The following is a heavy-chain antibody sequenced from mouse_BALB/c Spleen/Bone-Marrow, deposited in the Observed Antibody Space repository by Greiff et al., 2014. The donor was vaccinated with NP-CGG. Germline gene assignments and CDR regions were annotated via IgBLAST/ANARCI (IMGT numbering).Heavy chain of an antibody. CDR2: ISDGSTYT. V-gene: IGHV5-4*02. CDR3: ARDRGVQGYAMDY. Sequence: VQLKASGGGLVKPGGSLKLSCAASGFTFSDYYMYWVRQTPEKRLEWVATISDGSTYTYYPDSVKGRFTISRDNAKNNLYLQMSSLKSEDTALYYCARDRGVQGYAMDYWGQGTSVTVSS. CDR1: GFTFSDYY. J-gene: IGHJ4*01. D-gene: IGHD2-14*01.